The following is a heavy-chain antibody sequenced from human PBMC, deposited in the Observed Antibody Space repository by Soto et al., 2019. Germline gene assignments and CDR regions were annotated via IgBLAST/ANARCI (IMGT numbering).Heavy chain of an antibody. CDR1: GGSISDASY. Sequence: SETLSLTCTVSGGSISDASYWSWIRQTPGKGLEWIGYIYHTGNTYYDPSLRSRVSISVDKSKSQFSLKLITVTAADTAVYFCARDEYQLLSSVSWFDSWGHRTLVTVSS. V-gene: IGHV4-30-4*01. CDR2: IYHTGNT. J-gene: IGHJ5*01. D-gene: IGHD2-2*01. CDR3: ARDEYQLLSSVSWFDS.